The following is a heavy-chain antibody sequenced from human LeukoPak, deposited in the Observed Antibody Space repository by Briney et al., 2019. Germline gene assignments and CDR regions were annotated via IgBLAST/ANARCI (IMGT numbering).Heavy chain of an antibody. CDR3: ARERGYSSIDI. Sequence: PSETLSLTCTVSGGSISSYYWSWIRQPPGEGLEWIGYIYFSGSTNYNPSLKSRVTISVDTSKNQFSLKLSSVTAADTAVYYCARERGYSSIDIWGQGTMVTVSS. J-gene: IGHJ3*02. V-gene: IGHV4-59*01. D-gene: IGHD5-18*01. CDR1: GGSISSYY. CDR2: IYFSGST.